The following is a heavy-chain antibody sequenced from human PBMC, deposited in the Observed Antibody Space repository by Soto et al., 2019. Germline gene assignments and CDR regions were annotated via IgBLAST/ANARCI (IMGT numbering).Heavy chain of an antibody. CDR1: GFTFSSYA. Sequence: GGSLRLSCAASGFTFSSYAMSWVRQAPGKGLEWVSAISGSGGSTYYADSVKGRFTISRDNSKNTLYLQMNSLRAEDTAVYYCAKYGPARKFLATHILSGSYSRGGFDYWGQGTLVTVSS. D-gene: IGHD1-26*01. V-gene: IGHV3-23*01. CDR3: AKYGPARKFLATHILSGSYSRGGFDY. CDR2: ISGSGGST. J-gene: IGHJ4*02.